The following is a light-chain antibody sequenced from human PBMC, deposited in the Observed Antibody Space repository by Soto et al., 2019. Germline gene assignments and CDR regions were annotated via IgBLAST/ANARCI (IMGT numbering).Light chain of an antibody. CDR2: DVS. Sequence: QSALTQPASVSGSPGQSITISCTGTSSDVGGYNSVSWYQHHPGKAPKLMIYDVSNRPSGVSYRFSGSKSGNTASLTISGLQAEDEADYYCSSYTSSSLHVFGTGTKVTVL. CDR1: SSDVGGYNS. V-gene: IGLV2-14*03. J-gene: IGLJ1*01. CDR3: SSYTSSSLHV.